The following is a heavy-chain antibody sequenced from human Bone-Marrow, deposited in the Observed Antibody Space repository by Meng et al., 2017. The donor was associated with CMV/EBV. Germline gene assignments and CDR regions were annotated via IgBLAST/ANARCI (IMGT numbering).Heavy chain of an antibody. CDR3: AKASSSWYSFDY. D-gene: IGHD6-13*01. V-gene: IGHV3-43*01. Sequence: GESLKISCAASGFTFDDYTMHWVRQAPGKGLEWVSLISWDGGSTYYADSVKGRFTISRDNSKNSLYLQMNSLRTEDTALYYCAKASSSWYSFDYWGQGTLVTVSS. CDR1: GFTFDDYT. J-gene: IGHJ4*02. CDR2: ISWDGGST.